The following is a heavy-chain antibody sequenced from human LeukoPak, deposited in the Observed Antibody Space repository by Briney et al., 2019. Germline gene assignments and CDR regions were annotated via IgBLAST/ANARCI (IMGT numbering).Heavy chain of an antibody. D-gene: IGHD3-22*01. CDR3: AKEPFRGYYDSSGYYDY. CDR2: ISGSGGST. J-gene: IGHJ4*02. V-gene: IGHV3-23*01. CDR1: GFTFSSYA. Sequence: GGSLRLSCAASGFTFSSYAMSWVRQAPGEGLGWVSAISGSGGSTYYADSVKGRFTISRDNSKNTLYLQMNSLRAEDTAVYFCAKEPFRGYYDSSGYYDYWGQGTLVTVSS.